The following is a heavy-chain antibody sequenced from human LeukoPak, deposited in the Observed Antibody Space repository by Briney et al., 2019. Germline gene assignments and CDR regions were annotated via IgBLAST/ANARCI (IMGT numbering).Heavy chain of an antibody. CDR3: ARDLYGGAI. V-gene: IGHV3-7*04. CDR1: GFTFSSYW. CDR2: IKQDGGEK. J-gene: IGHJ4*02. D-gene: IGHD2-21*01. Sequence: GGSLRLSCAASGFTFSSYWMNWVRQAPGRGLEWVANIKQDGGEKYYLDSVKGRFTISRDNAKNSLYLQMDSLRAEDTAVYYFARDLYGGAIWGQGTLVTVSS.